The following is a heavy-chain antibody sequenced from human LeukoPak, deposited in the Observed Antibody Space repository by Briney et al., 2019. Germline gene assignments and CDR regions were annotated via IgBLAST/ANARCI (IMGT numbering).Heavy chain of an antibody. J-gene: IGHJ3*01. CDR1: GFSFSTSW. Sequence: GGSLRLSCVASGFSFSTSWMNWVRQAPGKGLEWVANIKEDGSVTNYMDSVKGRFTISRDNAKNSMYLEINCLRAEDTAVYYCARQWGWFTSGWWLDTLDVWGQGSMVIVSS. CDR2: IKEDGSVT. CDR3: ARQWGWFTSGWWLDTLDV. D-gene: IGHD6-19*01. V-gene: IGHV3-7*01.